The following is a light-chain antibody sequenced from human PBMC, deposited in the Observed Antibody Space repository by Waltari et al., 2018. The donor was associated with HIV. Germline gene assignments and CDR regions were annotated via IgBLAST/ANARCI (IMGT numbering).Light chain of an antibody. V-gene: IGLV3-25*03. CDR1: ALPKRN. CDR3: QSADSSGTWV. CDR2: KDN. Sequence: SYELTQPPSVSMSPGQTARNTCSGVALPKRNAYWYQQKPGQAPVLVIYKDNERPSGIPERFSGSSSGTTVTLTISGVQAEDEADYYCQSADSSGTWVFGGGTKLTVL. J-gene: IGLJ3*02.